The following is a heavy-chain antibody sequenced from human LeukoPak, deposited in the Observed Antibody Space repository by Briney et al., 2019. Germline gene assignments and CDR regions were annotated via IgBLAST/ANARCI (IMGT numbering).Heavy chain of an antibody. CDR2: ISSSATYI. CDR1: GFTFSDYN. J-gene: IGHJ6*02. D-gene: IGHD2-2*01. Sequence: GGSLRLSCAASGFTFSDYNMNGVRQAPGKGLEWVSSISSSATYIYYADSVKGRFTISRDNAKTSLSLQMNSLRAEDTAVYYCARILVVPAANYYYSYGMDVWGQGTTVTVSS. V-gene: IGHV3-21*06. CDR3: ARILVVPAANYYYSYGMDV.